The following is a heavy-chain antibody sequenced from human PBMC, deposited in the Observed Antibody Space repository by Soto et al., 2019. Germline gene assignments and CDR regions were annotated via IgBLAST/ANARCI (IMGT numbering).Heavy chain of an antibody. CDR3: ARWNILTAFDY. D-gene: IGHD3-9*01. Sequence: PSETLSLTCTVSGGSISSSSYYWGWIRQPPGKGLECIGSIYYSGSTYYNPSLKSRVTISVDTSRNHFSLKLSSVTAADTAVYYCARWNILTAFDYWGQGTLVTVSS. CDR1: GGSISSSSYY. J-gene: IGHJ4*02. CDR2: IYYSGST. V-gene: IGHV4-39*02.